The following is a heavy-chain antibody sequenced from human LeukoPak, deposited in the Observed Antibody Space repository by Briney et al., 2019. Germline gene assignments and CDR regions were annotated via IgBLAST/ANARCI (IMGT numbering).Heavy chain of an antibody. CDR3: VRAYHRRLFTNYFDP. J-gene: IGHJ5*02. CDR1: GYTFNTYD. Sequence: ASVKVSCKTSGYTFNTYDINWVRQALGQGLEWMGWMNPNDGDTDYAPKFRGRVTMTRNASISTAYMELSSLRSEDTAVYYCVRAYHRRLFTNYFDPWGQGSLVTVYS. D-gene: IGHD1-7*01. V-gene: IGHV1-8*01. CDR2: MNPNDGDT.